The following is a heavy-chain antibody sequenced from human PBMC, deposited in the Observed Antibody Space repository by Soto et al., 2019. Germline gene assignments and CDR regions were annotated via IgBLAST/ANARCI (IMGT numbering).Heavy chain of an antibody. D-gene: IGHD3-10*01. CDR2: IYYSGST. CDR3: ARRSRLLWVGELLRIPGWFEP. CDR1: GGSISSSSYY. Sequence: SETLSLTCTVSGGSISSSSYYWGWIRQPPGKGLEWIGSIYYSGSTYYNPSLKSRVTISVDTSKNQFSLKLSSVTAADTAVYYCARRSRLLWVGELLRIPGWFEPWGQGTLVTVSS. J-gene: IGHJ5*02. V-gene: IGHV4-39*01.